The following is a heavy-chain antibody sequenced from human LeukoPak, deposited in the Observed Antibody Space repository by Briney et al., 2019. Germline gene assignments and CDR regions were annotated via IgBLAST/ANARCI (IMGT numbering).Heavy chain of an antibody. CDR1: GGSISGYY. CDR3: ARDKDGVEAFDI. J-gene: IGHJ3*02. D-gene: IGHD5-24*01. Sequence: MPSETLSLTCTVSGGSISGYYWNWIRQPPGKGLEWFGYIYCSGSTNYNPSLKSRVSMSVDTSKNQFSLKLSSVTAADTAVYYCARDKDGVEAFDIWGQGTMVTVS. V-gene: IGHV4-59*12. CDR2: IYCSGST.